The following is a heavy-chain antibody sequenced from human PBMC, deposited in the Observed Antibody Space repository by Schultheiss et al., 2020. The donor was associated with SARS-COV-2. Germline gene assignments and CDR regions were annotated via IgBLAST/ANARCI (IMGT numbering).Heavy chain of an antibody. CDR1: GGSISSSSYY. J-gene: IGHJ6*02. D-gene: IGHD3-16*02. CDR2: INHSGST. Sequence: SETLSLTCTVSGGSISSSSYYWGWIRQPPGKGLEWIGEINHSGSTNYNPSLKSRVTISVDTSKNQFSLKLSSVTAADTAVYYCARGRGTGSYRPDGYGMDVWGQGTTVTVSS. CDR3: ARGRGTGSYRPDGYGMDV. V-gene: IGHV4-39*07.